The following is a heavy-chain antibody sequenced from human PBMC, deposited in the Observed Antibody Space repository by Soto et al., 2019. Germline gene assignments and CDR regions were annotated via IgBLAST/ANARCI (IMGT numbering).Heavy chain of an antibody. CDR2: TYYRSKWYN. CDR3: ARGAYCSGGRRYWWLDP. Sequence: QTLSLTCAISGDSVSSNSAAWNWIRQSPSRGLEWLGRTYYRSKWYNDYAVSVKSRITINPDTSKNQFSLQLNSVTPEDTAVYYCARGAYCSGGRRYWWLDPWGQGTLVTVYS. J-gene: IGHJ5*02. V-gene: IGHV6-1*01. CDR1: GDSVSSNSAA. D-gene: IGHD2-15*01.